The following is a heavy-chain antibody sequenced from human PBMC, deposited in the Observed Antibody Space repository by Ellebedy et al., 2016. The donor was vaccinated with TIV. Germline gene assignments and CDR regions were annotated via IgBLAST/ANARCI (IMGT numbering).Heavy chain of an antibody. Sequence: PGGSLRLSCAASGFTFSSFAMSWVRQAPGEGLQWVSAISTSSGRTFYADSVKGRFTISRDNSKNTLYLQMDRLRADDTAIYFCAKDLYAHAGKRDVWGQGSLVTVSS. V-gene: IGHV3-23*01. CDR3: AKDLYAHAGKRDV. CDR1: GFTFSSFA. D-gene: IGHD2/OR15-2a*01. CDR2: ISTSSGRT. J-gene: IGHJ4*02.